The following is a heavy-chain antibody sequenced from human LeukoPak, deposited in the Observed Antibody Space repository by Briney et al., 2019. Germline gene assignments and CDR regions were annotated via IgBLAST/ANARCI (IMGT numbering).Heavy chain of an antibody. CDR3: ARARRYAPFDY. V-gene: IGHV4-61*02. CDR1: GGSISSGSYY. Sequence: PSETLSLTCTVSGGSISSGSYYWSWIRQPAGKGLDWIGRFYTNGGTNYNPSPKSRVPIPVDTSKKQFSLKLSTGAAADMAVYYCARARRYAPFDYWGQGTLVTVSS. CDR2: FYTNGGT. D-gene: IGHD2-2*01. J-gene: IGHJ4*02.